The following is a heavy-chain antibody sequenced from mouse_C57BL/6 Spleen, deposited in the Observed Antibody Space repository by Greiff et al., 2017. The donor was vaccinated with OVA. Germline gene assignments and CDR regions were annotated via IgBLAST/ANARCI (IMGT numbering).Heavy chain of an antibody. CDR3: ARWDYYGSSIFDY. J-gene: IGHJ2*01. CDR1: GYAFSSYW. CDR2: IYPGDGDT. D-gene: IGHD1-1*01. Sequence: QVQLQQSGAELVKPGASVKISCKASGYAFSSYWMNWVKQRPGKGLEWIGQIYPGDGDTNYNGKFKGKATLTADKSSSTAYMQLSSLTSEDSAVYFGARWDYYGSSIFDYWGQGTTLTVSS. V-gene: IGHV1-80*01.